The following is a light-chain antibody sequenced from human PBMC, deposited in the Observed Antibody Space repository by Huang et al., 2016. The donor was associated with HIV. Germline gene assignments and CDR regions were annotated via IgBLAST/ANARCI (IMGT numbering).Light chain of an antibody. Sequence: EIVLTQSPGTLSLSPGERATLSCRASQSVSSSYLAWYQQKHGQAPRLLLYGASSRATCIPDRFIGSWSGTDFTLTISRLEPEDFAVYYCQQYGSSPLTFGGGTKVEIK. V-gene: IGKV3-20*01. CDR2: GAS. CDR3: QQYGSSPLT. J-gene: IGKJ4*01. CDR1: QSVSSSY.